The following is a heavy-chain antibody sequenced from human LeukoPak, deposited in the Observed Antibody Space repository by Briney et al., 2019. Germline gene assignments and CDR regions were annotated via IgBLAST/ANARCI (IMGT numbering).Heavy chain of an antibody. Sequence: PGGSLRLSCTASGFTFGDYAMSWFRQAPGKGLEWVGFIRSKAYGGTTEYAASVKGRFTISRDDSKSIAYLQMNSLKAEDTAVYYCTRHIWFGELSPFDYWGQGTLVTVSS. CDR2: IRSKAYGGTT. V-gene: IGHV3-49*03. CDR3: TRHIWFGELSPFDY. J-gene: IGHJ4*02. CDR1: GFTFGDYA. D-gene: IGHD3-10*01.